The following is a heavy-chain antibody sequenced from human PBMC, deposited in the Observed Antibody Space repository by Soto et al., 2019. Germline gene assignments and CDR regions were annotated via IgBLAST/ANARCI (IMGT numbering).Heavy chain of an antibody. CDR2: IIPIFGTA. Sequence: RASVKVSCKASGGTFSSYAISWVRQAPGQGLEWMGGIIPIFGTANYAQKFQGRVTITADKFTSTAYMELSSLRSEDTAVYYCAFVVVTAISRMTANNWGQGTLVTVSS. J-gene: IGHJ4*02. CDR3: AFVVVTAISRMTANN. V-gene: IGHV1-69*06. CDR1: GGTFSSYA. D-gene: IGHD2-21*02.